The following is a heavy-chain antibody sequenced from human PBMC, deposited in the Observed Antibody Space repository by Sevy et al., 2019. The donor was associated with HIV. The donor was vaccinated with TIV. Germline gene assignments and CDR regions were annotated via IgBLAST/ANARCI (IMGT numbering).Heavy chain of an antibody. V-gene: IGHV3-7*03. Sequence: GGSLRLSCTASEFTFSDSWMHWVRQAPGKGLEWLANINQDGSVIYYADSVKGRFTISRDNSRNSVFLQMSSLRAGDTATYYCARAVGKDGAYWGQGTLVTVSS. CDR2: INQDGSVI. CDR3: ARAVGKDGAY. J-gene: IGHJ4*02. CDR1: EFTFSDSW. D-gene: IGHD2-8*01.